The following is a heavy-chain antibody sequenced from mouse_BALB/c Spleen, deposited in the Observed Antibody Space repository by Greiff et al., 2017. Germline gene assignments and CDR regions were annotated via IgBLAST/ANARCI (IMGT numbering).Heavy chain of an antibody. CDR3: ARESYDYDGYFDV. J-gene: IGHJ1*01. CDR2: ISDGGSYT. CDR1: GFTFSDYY. V-gene: IGHV5-4*02. D-gene: IGHD2-4*01. Sequence: EVKLMESGGGLVKPGGSLKLSCAASGFTFSDYYMYWVRQTPEKRLEWVATISDGGSYTYYPDSVKGRFTISRDNAKNNLYLQMSSLKSEDTAMYYCARESYDYDGYFDVWGAGTTVTVSS.